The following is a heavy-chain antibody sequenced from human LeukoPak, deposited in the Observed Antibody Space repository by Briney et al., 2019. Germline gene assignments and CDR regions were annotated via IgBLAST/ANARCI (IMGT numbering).Heavy chain of an antibody. D-gene: IGHD3-22*01. CDR2: MSGSGGPT. Sequence: GGSLRLSCAPSGFTFSSYAMSWVRQAPGKGLEWVSVMSGSGGPTYYADSVKGRFTVSRDNSKNTVYLEMNSLRVDDTAVYYCAKLQAGYFDSSGYHFDYWGQGTLVTVSS. CDR1: GFTFSSYA. V-gene: IGHV3-23*01. J-gene: IGHJ4*02. CDR3: AKLQAGYFDSSGYHFDY.